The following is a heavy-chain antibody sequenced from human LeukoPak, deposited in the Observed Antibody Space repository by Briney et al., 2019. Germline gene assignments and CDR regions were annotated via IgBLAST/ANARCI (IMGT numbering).Heavy chain of an antibody. V-gene: IGHV3-23*01. Sequence: ETLSLTCAVSGGSISSSNWWSWVRQAPGKGLEWISVISGSSMSTYYADSVKGRFTVSRDNSKNTVYLQMSSLRVEDSAIYYCGKDSRPSVTTFRSRWTDYWGQGILVTVSS. CDR3: GKDSRPSVTTFRSRWTDY. D-gene: IGHD4-11*01. CDR2: ISGSSMST. J-gene: IGHJ4*02. CDR1: GGSISSSN.